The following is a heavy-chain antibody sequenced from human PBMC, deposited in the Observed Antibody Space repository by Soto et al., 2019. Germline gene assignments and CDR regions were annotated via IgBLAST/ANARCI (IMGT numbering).Heavy chain of an antibody. Sequence: SGPTLVNPTQTLTLTCTFSGFSFSTSGMCVSYIRQPPGKALEWLALIDWDDDKFYLTSLKTRLTISRDTSKNQVVLTMTNMDPLDTATYYCARNFYDTGNHYARIDYWGPGTLVTVSS. D-gene: IGHD3-22*01. CDR3: ARNFYDTGNHYARIDY. J-gene: IGHJ4*02. V-gene: IGHV2-70*01. CDR2: IDWDDDK. CDR1: GFSFSTSGMC.